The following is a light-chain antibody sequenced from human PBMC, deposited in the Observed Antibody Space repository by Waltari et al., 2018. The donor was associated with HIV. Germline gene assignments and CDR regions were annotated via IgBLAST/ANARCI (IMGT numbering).Light chain of an antibody. CDR1: QDISNY. J-gene: IGKJ3*01. CDR2: ATS. Sequence: DIQMTQSPSFLSALVGDSVTITCRASQDISNYLGWFQQTPGKAPKSLIFATSSLQSGVPSRFLGAGSGTNFTLTIRSLQPEDFATYYCHQYNTFPLTFGRGTTVEIK. V-gene: IGKV1-16*01. CDR3: HQYNTFPLT.